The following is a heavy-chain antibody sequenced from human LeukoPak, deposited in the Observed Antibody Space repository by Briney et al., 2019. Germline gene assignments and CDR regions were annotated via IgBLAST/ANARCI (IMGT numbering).Heavy chain of an antibody. CDR3: ASVMVRGAGERLGRWYFDL. J-gene: IGHJ2*01. CDR2: INSSGSTI. CDR1: GFTFSDYY. Sequence: KTGGSLRLSCADSGFTFSDYYMSWIRQAPGKGPEWISYINSSGSTIYYADSVKGRFTISRDNAKSSLYLQMNSLRAEDTAVCYCASVMVRGAGERLGRWYFDLWGRGTLVTVSS. D-gene: IGHD3-10*01. V-gene: IGHV3-11*01.